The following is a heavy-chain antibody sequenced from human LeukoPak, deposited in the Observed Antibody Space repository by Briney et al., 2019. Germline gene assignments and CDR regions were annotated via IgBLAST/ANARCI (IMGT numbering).Heavy chain of an antibody. J-gene: IGHJ4*02. CDR3: ASRNSSGCDY. D-gene: IGHD6-19*01. CDR1: GGTFSSYA. V-gene: IGHV1-69*04. Sequence: SVKDSCKASGGTFSSYAISWVRQAPGQGLEWMGRIIPILGIANYAQKFQGRVTITADKSTSTAYMELSSLRSEDTAVYYCASRNSSGCDYWGQGTLVTVSS. CDR2: IIPILGIA.